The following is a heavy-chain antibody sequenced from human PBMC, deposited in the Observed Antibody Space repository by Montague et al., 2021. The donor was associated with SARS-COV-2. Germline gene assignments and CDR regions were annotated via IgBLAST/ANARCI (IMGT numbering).Heavy chain of an antibody. Sequence: SETLSLTCAVYDESFSGYYWNWIRQPPGKGLEWIGETSHGGTTNYNPSLKSRATISLDKSKSQFSLKLTSVTAADTAIYYCGRGRKVVPWFRYYDMDVWGQGTTVTVSS. CDR2: TSHGGTT. CDR1: DESFSGYY. CDR3: GRGRKVVPWFRYYDMDV. D-gene: IGHD1-14*01. J-gene: IGHJ6*02. V-gene: IGHV4-34*01.